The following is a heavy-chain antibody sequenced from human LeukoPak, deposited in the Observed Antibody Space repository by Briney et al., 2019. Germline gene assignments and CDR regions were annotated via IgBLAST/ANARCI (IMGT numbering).Heavy chain of an antibody. J-gene: IGHJ3*02. Sequence: PGGSLRLSCAASGFTFSSYAMSWVRQAPGKGLEWVAAISGGGGSTYYADSVKGRFTISRDNSKNTLYVQMNSLRAEDTAVYYCAKGGPYYYDSSGYYSDAFDIWGQGTMVTVSS. CDR2: ISGGGGST. D-gene: IGHD3-22*01. CDR3: AKGGPYYYDSSGYYSDAFDI. V-gene: IGHV3-23*01. CDR1: GFTFSSYA.